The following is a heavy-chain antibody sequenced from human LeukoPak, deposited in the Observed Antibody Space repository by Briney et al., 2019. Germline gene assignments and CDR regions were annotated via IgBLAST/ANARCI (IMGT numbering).Heavy chain of an antibody. CDR1: GGSISSGDYY. D-gene: IGHD1-26*01. CDR2: IYHSGST. CDR3: ARDPYSGSRFDY. V-gene: IGHV4-30-4*01. J-gene: IGHJ4*02. Sequence: PSETLSLTCTVSGGSISSGDYYWSWIRQPPGKGLEWIGYIYHSGSTYSNPSLESRVTISIDTSKNQFSLKLSSVIAADTAVYYCARDPYSGSRFDYWGQGTLVTVSS.